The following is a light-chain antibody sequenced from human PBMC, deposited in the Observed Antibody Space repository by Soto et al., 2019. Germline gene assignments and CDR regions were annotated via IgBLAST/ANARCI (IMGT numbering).Light chain of an antibody. CDR1: QSVSSSY. V-gene: IGKV3-20*01. J-gene: IGKJ2*01. CDR2: GAS. CDR3: QQYGSSPPYT. Sequence: EIGLTQSPGTLSLSPGEIATLSCRASQSVSSSYLAWYQQKPGQAPRLLIYGASSRATGIPDRFSGGGSGTDFTLTISRLEPEDFAVYYCQQYGSSPPYTFGQGTKLEIK.